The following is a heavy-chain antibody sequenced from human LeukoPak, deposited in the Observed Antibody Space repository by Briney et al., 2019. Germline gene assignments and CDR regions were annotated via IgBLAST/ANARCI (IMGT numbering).Heavy chain of an antibody. CDR3: ARVTGYMIEDYFDY. V-gene: IGHV4-61*01. CDR2: IYYSGST. CDR1: GASISSGSYY. Sequence: SQTLSLTCTVSGASISSGSYYWNWIRQPPGKGLEWIGYIYYSGSTNYNPSLKSRVTISVETSKNQFSLKLSSVTAADTAVYYCARVTGYMIEDYFDYWGQGTLVTVSS. J-gene: IGHJ4*02. D-gene: IGHD3-22*01.